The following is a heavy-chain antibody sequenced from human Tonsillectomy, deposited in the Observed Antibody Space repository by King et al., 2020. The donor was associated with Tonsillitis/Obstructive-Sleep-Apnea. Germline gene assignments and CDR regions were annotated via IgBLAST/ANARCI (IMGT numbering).Heavy chain of an antibody. Sequence: VQLVESGGGLIHPGGSLRLSCAASGFTVSDNYLSWVRQAPGKGLVWVSIIYTSGNTYYADSVRGRFTISRDDSKNTVYLQMNNLRAEDTAVYYCARDKCTSTSCRFDYWGHGTLVTVSS. J-gene: IGHJ4*01. CDR2: IYTSGNT. CDR3: ARDKCTSTSCRFDY. D-gene: IGHD2-2*01. CDR1: GFTVSDNY. V-gene: IGHV3-53*01.